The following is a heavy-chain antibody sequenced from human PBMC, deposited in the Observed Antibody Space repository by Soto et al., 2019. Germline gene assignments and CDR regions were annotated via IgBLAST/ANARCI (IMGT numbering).Heavy chain of an antibody. V-gene: IGHV3-11*01. CDR3: GSGNNGDFFAY. J-gene: IGHJ4*02. D-gene: IGHD2-21*02. CDR1: GFTFSDYY. CDR2: ISSRSSAI. Sequence: GGSLRLSCAASGFTFSDYYMSWIRQAPGKGLEWVSYISSRSSAIFYADSVKGRFTISRDNVKNSLYLQMNSLRAEDTAVYYCGSGNNGDFFAYWGQRILVTVSA.